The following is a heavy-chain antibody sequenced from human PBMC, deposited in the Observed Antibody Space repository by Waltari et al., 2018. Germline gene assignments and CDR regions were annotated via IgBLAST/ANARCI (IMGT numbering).Heavy chain of an antibody. CDR2: INPNSGVT. V-gene: IGHV1-2*02. J-gene: IGHJ5*02. CDR1: GYSFPGHY. Sequence: QVHLVQSGAEVKKPGASVKVSCKASGYSFPGHYLHWVRQAPGQGPEWMGWINPNSGVTNFAQKFQDRVTMTRDTSISTAYMELSSLRSDDTAIYFCARGSFLWTKFDLWGHGTLVSVSP. CDR3: ARGSFLWTKFDL. D-gene: IGHD2-21*01.